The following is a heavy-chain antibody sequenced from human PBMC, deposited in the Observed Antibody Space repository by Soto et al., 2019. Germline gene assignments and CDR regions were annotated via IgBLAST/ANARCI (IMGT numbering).Heavy chain of an antibody. CDR3: TFTMIVVVNFDY. CDR1: GFTFGSYA. D-gene: IGHD3-22*01. Sequence: PGGSLRLSCAASGFTFGSYAMIWVRQAPGKGLVWVSTISSSGDSAYYADSVKGRFTVSRDNSMNTLYMQMNSLRAEDTAVYYCTFTMIVVVNFDYWGQGTLVTVSS. CDR2: ISSSGDSA. J-gene: IGHJ4*02. V-gene: IGHV3-23*01.